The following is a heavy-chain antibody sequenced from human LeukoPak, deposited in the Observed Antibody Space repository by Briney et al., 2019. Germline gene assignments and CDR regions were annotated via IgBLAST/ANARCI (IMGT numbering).Heavy chain of an antibody. D-gene: IGHD3-10*01. CDR2: INHSGGT. CDR3: ARGVDYYGV. CDR1: GGSFSGYS. Sequence: SETLSLTCAVYGGSFSGYSWNWIRQPAVKGLEWIGEINHSGGTNYNPSLKSRVTISVDTSKKQFSLKLSSVTAADTAVYYCARGVDYYGVWGQGTLVTVSS. J-gene: IGHJ4*02. V-gene: IGHV4-34*01.